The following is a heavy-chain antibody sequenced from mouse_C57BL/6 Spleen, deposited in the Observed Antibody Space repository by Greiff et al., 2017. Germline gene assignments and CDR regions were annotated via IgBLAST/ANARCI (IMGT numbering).Heavy chain of an antibody. CDR3: AKDYGSSPYYAMDY. CDR2: INPYNGGT. V-gene: IGHV1-19*01. CDR1: GYTFTDYY. D-gene: IGHD1-1*01. Sequence: DVKLQESGPVLVKPGASVKMSCKASGYTFTDYYMNWVKQSHGKSLEWIGVINPYNGGTSYNQKFKGKATLTVDKSSSTAYMELNSLTSEDSAVYYCAKDYGSSPYYAMDYWGQGTSVTVSS. J-gene: IGHJ4*01.